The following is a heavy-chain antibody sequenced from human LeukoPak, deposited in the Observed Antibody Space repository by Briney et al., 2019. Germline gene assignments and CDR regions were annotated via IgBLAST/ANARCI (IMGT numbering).Heavy chain of an antibody. Sequence: ASVKVSCKASGYTFTDYYMHSVRQAPGQGLEWMGWVSANTGATNYTQKFQGRVTMTRDTSISTAYMELSRLRSDDTAVYYCARLGMTTPGDYWGQGTLVTVSS. CDR2: VSANTGAT. CDR1: GYTFTDYY. J-gene: IGHJ4*02. V-gene: IGHV1-2*02. CDR3: ARLGMTTPGDY. D-gene: IGHD4-11*01.